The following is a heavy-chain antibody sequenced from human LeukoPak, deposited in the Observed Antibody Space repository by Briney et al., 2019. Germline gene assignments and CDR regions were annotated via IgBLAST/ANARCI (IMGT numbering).Heavy chain of an antibody. J-gene: IGHJ6*03. D-gene: IGHD2-2*02. CDR3: AKDLVPAAIYYYYMDV. Sequence: GRSLRLSCAASGFTFSSYGMSWVRQAPGKGLEWVSAISGSGGSTYYADSVKGRFTISRDNSKNTLYLQMNSLRAEDTAVYYCAKDLVPAAIYYYYMDVWGKGTTVTISS. V-gene: IGHV3-23*01. CDR2: ISGSGGST. CDR1: GFTFSSYG.